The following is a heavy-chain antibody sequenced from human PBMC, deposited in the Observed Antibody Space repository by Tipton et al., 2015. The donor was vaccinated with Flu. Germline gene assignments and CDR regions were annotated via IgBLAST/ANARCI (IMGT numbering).Heavy chain of an antibody. J-gene: IGHJ4*02. CDR3: ARVKSGARDYFDY. CDR1: GYSISSGYY. CDR2: IHRSGNT. Sequence: TLSLTCAVSGYSISSGYYWGWIRQPPGKGLEWLGNIHRSGNTYYNSSLKSRVTISLDKSKNQFSLKLSSVTAADTAVYYCARVKSGARDYFDYWGQGTLVTVSS. V-gene: IGHV4-38-2*01. D-gene: IGHD1-26*01.